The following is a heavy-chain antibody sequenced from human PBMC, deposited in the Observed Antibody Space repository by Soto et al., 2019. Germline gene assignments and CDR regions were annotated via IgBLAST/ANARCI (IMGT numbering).Heavy chain of an antibody. CDR2: IVVGSGNT. D-gene: IGHD6-13*01. V-gene: IGHV1-58*01. CDR1: GFTFTSSA. J-gene: IGHJ5*02. Sequence: SVKVSCKASGFTFTSSAVQWVRQARGQRLEWIGWIVVGSGNTNYAQKFQERVTITRDMSTSTAYMELSSLRSEDTAVYYCAQTIVPSSSWPLLGFDPWGQGTLVTVSS. CDR3: AQTIVPSSSWPLLGFDP.